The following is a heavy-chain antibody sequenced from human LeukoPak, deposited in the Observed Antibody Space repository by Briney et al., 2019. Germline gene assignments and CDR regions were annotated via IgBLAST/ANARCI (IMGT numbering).Heavy chain of an antibody. CDR2: INHSGST. D-gene: IGHD6-13*01. Sequence: SETLSLTCAVYGGSFSGYYWSWIRQPPGKGLEWIGEINHSGSTNYNPSLKSRVTISVDTSKNQFSLKLSPVTAADTAVYYCARVGAAGTDYWGQGTLVTVSS. V-gene: IGHV4-34*01. CDR1: GGSFSGYY. CDR3: ARVGAAGTDY. J-gene: IGHJ4*02.